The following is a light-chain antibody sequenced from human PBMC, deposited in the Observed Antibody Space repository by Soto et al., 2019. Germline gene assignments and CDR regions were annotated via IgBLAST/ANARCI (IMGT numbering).Light chain of an antibody. CDR2: SAS. CDR3: QQSFSAPRT. J-gene: IGKJ2*01. Sequence: DIQMSQSPSSLSASVGDSVTITCRASETIIDYLNWYQQQPGEAPKLLIFSASSLRSGVPSRFRGSGSGTHFTLTISSLQPEDFATYFCQQSFSAPRTFGQGTKLQAK. CDR1: ETIIDY. V-gene: IGKV1-39*01.